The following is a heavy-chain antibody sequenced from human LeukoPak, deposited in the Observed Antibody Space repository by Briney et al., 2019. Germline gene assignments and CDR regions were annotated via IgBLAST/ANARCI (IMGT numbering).Heavy chain of an antibody. CDR1: GFSLSTSAVG. D-gene: IGHD2/OR15-2a*01. CDR3: AHRNPQSMAYYFDY. CDR2: IYWDDDK. Sequence: SGPTLVNPTQTLTLTCTFSGFSLSTSAVGVGWIRQPPGKALEWLALIYWDDDKRYSPSLKSRLTITKDTSKNLVVLAMSNMDPVDTATYYCAHRNPQSMAYYFDYWGQGTLVTVSS. J-gene: IGHJ4*02. V-gene: IGHV2-5*02.